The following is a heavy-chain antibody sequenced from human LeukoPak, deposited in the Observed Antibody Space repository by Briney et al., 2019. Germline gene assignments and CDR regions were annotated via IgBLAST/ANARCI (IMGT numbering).Heavy chain of an antibody. D-gene: IGHD3-16*01. V-gene: IGHV3-30*02. J-gene: IGHJ4*02. CDR1: GFTFSSYG. CDR2: IHFAGGSK. Sequence: GRSLRLSCAASGFTFSSYGMHWVRQAPGKGLEWGAFIHFAGGSKYYADSVKGRFTISRDNSKNTLYLQMNSLRAEDTALYYCAKPNDYVWGSPPNDYWGQGTLVTVSS. CDR3: AKPNDYVWGSPPNDY.